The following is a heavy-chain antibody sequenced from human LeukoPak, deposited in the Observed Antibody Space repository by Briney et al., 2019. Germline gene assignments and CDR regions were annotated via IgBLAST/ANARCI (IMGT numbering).Heavy chain of an antibody. CDR1: GFTFSSYG. V-gene: IGHV4-39*07. J-gene: IGHJ3*02. CDR3: ARRWFGELRGAFDI. Sequence: PGGSLRLSCAASGFTFSSYGMHWVRQPPGKGLEWIGSIYYSGSTYYNPSLKSRVTISVDTSKDQFSLKLSSVTAADTAVYYCARRWFGELRGAFDIWGQGTMVTVSS. CDR2: IYYSGST. D-gene: IGHD3-10*01.